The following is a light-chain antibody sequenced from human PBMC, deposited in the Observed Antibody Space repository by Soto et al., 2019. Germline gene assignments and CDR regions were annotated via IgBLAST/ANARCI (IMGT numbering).Light chain of an antibody. CDR3: SSYTTSGTLV. V-gene: IGLV2-14*03. Sequence: QSALAQPASVFGSPGQSITISCTGTSSDVGGYNFVSWYQQHPGKAPNLMIYEVSSRPSGVSNRFSGSKSGNTASLTISGLQPEEEADYYCSSYTTSGTLVFGTGTKVTV. CDR2: EVS. J-gene: IGLJ1*01. CDR1: SSDVGGYNF.